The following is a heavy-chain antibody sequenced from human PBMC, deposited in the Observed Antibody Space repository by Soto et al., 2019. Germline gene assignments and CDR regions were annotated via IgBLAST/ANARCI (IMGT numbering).Heavy chain of an antibody. V-gene: IGHV1-69*13. D-gene: IGHD4-17*01. CDR1: GGTFSSYA. CDR2: IIPLFGTA. Sequence: SVKVSCKASGGTFSSYAISWVLQAPGQGLEWMGGIIPLFGTANYAQKFQGRVTITADESTSTAYMELSSLRSEDTAVYYCARDSDYGDYQPLGYWGQGTLVTVS. CDR3: ARDSDYGDYQPLGY. J-gene: IGHJ4*02.